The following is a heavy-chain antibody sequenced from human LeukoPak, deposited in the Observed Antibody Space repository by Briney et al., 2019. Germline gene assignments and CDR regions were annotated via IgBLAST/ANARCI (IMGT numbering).Heavy chain of an antibody. Sequence: PGGSLRLSCAASGFTFDDYAMHWVRQAPGKGLEWVSGISWNSGSIGYADSVKGRFTISRDNAKNSLYLQMSSLRAEDTALYYCAKDTGYYYDSSGYFPYWGQGTLVTVSS. D-gene: IGHD3-22*01. V-gene: IGHV3-9*01. CDR3: AKDTGYYYDSSGYFPY. CDR2: ISWNSGSI. J-gene: IGHJ4*02. CDR1: GFTFDDYA.